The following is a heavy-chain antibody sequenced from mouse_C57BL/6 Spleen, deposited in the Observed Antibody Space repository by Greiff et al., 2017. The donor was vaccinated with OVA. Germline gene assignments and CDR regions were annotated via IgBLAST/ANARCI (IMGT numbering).Heavy chain of an antibody. CDR2: IDPSDSET. V-gene: IGHV1-52*01. Sequence: QVQLQQPGAELVRPGSSVKLSCKASGYTFTSYWMHWVKQRPIQGLEWIGNIDPSDSETHYNQKFKDKATLTVDKSSSTAYMQLSSLTSEDSAVYYCARRNYYGSSLWYFDVWGTGTTVTVSS. D-gene: IGHD1-1*01. CDR3: ARRNYYGSSLWYFDV. CDR1: GYTFTSYW. J-gene: IGHJ1*03.